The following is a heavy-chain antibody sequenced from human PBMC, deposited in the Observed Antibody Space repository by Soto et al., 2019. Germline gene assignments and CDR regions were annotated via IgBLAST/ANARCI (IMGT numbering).Heavy chain of an antibody. CDR2: IYYSGST. CDR3: GRDSFGTLWLGKDAFDI. Sequence: SETLSLTCTVSGGSISSGGYYWSWIRQHPGKGLEWIGYIYYSGSTYYNPSLKSRVTISVDTSKNQFSLKLSSVTAADTAVYYCGRDSFGTLWLGKDAFDIWGQGTMVTVSS. CDR1: GGSISSGGYY. J-gene: IGHJ3*02. D-gene: IGHD3-10*01. V-gene: IGHV4-31*03.